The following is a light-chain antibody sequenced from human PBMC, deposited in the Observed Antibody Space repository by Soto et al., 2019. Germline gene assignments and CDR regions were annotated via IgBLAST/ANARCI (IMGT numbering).Light chain of an antibody. CDR2: GNN. J-gene: IGLJ1*01. CDR3: QSYDSSLSGSYV. Sequence: QSVLTQPPSVSGAPGQRVTISCTGSSSNIGAGYDVHWYQRLPGTAPKVLIYGNNNRPSGVPDRFSGSKSGTSASLAITGLQAEHEADYYCQSYDSSLSGSYVFGTGTKLTVL. V-gene: IGLV1-40*01. CDR1: SSNIGAGYD.